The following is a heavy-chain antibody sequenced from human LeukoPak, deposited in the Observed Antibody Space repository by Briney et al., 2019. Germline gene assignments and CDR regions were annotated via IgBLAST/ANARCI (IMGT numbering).Heavy chain of an antibody. V-gene: IGHV4-39*01. D-gene: IGHD6-19*01. CDR3: ARVRGVTTYSSAWYALDY. CDR1: GGSISGSSSY. CDR2: ISYSGST. J-gene: IGHJ4*02. Sequence: SETLSLTCTVSGGSISGSSSYWGWIRQPPGKGLEWIGTISYSGSTYYNPSLKSRVTISVDTSKNQFSPKLSSVTAADTAVYFCARVRGVTTYSSAWYALDYWGQGTLVTVSS.